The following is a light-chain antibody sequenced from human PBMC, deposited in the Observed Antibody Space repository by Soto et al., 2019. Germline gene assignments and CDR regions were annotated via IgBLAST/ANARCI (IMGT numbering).Light chain of an antibody. V-gene: IGKV3-15*01. Sequence: EIVMTQSPATLSLSRVERATLSCRASQSVSSNLAWYQQKPGQAPRLPIYGASTRATGIPARFSGSGSGTEFTLTISSLQSEDFAVYYCQQYNNWPRTFGQGTKVDIK. CDR1: QSVSSN. J-gene: IGKJ1*01. CDR3: QQYNNWPRT. CDR2: GAS.